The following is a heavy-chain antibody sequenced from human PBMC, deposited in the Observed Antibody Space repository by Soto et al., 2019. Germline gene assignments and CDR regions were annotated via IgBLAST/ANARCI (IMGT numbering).Heavy chain of an antibody. Sequence: PSEPLCLTWPVSGSSVSNSNYYWGWLRQSPGKGLEWIGSVYYRGRSYSKSSVKSRVTISVDTSKNQFSLNLNSVTASDTAVYFCVSQRTSVLTQAYFDYWGPGALVTVSA. V-gene: IGHV4-39*01. CDR3: VSQRTSVLTQAYFDY. CDR2: VYYRGRS. J-gene: IGHJ4*02. D-gene: IGHD2-8*01. CDR1: GSSVSNSNYY.